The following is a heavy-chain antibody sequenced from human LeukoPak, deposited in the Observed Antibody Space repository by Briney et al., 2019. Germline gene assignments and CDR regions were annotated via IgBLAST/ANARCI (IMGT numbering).Heavy chain of an antibody. CDR1: GGSFSGYY. Sequence: SETLSLTCAVYGGSFSGYYWSWIRQPPGKGLEWIGEINHSGSTNYNPSLKSRVTISVDTSKNQFSLKLSSVTAADTAVYYCARKGLGAFDIWGQGTMVTVSS. CDR3: ARKGLGAFDI. V-gene: IGHV4-34*01. J-gene: IGHJ3*02. CDR2: INHSGST.